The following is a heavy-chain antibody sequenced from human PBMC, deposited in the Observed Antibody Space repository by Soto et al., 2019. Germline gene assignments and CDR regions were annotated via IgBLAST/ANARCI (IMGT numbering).Heavy chain of an antibody. CDR3: AHRHYYGSGNLGMDV. J-gene: IGHJ6*02. CDR2: IYGVDDK. CDR1: GFSLTTSGVG. D-gene: IGHD3-10*01. V-gene: IGHV2-5*02. Sequence: QITLKESGPTLVKPTQTLTLTCTFSGFSLTTSGVGVGWIRQPPGKALEWLALIYGVDDKRYSPSLKSRLTLCGDTSKNQVVLTMTNMDPVDTATYYCAHRHYYGSGNLGMDVWGQGTTVTGSS.